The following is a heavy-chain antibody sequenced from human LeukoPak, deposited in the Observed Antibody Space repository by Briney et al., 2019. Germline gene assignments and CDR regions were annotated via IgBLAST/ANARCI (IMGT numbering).Heavy chain of an antibody. V-gene: IGHV1-2*02. CDR1: GYTFTGYY. J-gene: IGHJ6*02. CDR2: INPNSGGT. D-gene: IGHD1-26*01. CDR3: ASGSYIYYYYGMDV. Sequence: ASVKVSCKASGYTFTGYYMHWVRQAPGQGLEWMGWINPNSGGTNYAQKFQDRVTMTRDTSISTAYMELSRLRSDDTAVYYCASGSYIYYYYGMDVWGQGTTVTVSS.